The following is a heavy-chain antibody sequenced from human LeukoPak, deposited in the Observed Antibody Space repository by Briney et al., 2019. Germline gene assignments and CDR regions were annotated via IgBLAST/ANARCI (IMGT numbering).Heavy chain of an antibody. CDR3: ARAVSGRFAS. D-gene: IGHD6-19*01. J-gene: IGHJ4*02. V-gene: IGHV4-59*08. Sequence: PSETLSLTCTVSGGSLSPYHWGWIRQPPGKGLEWTGYIYYSGSTNYNPSLQSGVTISVDTSKHQFSLKLSPVTAAATAIYYCARAVSGRFASWGKGTLVTVSS. CDR2: IYYSGST. CDR1: GGSLSPYH.